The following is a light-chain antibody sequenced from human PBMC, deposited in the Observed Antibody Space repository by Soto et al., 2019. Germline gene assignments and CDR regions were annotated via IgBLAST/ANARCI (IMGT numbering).Light chain of an antibody. CDR3: SSSITNNIVV. V-gene: IGLV2-14*01. CDR1: SIDVGDYNY. Sequence: QSALTQPASVSGSPGQSITISCTGTSIDVGDYNYVSWYQQHPGKAPILIVYEVSHRLSGVSDRFSGSKTGHTASLTISGLQDDDEADYYCSSSITNNIVVFGGGTKLTVL. CDR2: EVS. J-gene: IGLJ2*01.